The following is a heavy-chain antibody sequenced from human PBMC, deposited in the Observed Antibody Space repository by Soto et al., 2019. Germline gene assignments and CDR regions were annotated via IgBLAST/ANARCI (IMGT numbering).Heavy chain of an antibody. D-gene: IGHD6-6*01. V-gene: IGHV3-13*01. CDR2: IGTAGDT. CDR3: ARGSYSSSSNYGMDV. J-gene: IGHJ6*02. CDR1: GFTFSSYD. Sequence: XGSLRLSCSAAGFTFSSYDMHWVRQATGKGLEWVSAIGTAGDTYYPGSVKGRFTISRENAKNSLYLQMNSLRAGDTAVYYCARGSYSSSSNYGMDVWGQGTTVTVS.